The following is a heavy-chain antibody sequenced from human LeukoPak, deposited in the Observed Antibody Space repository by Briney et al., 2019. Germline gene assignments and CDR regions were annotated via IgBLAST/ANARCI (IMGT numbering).Heavy chain of an antibody. CDR1: GFTFDDYA. Sequence: SGGSLRLSCAASGFTFDDYAMHWVRQAPGKGLEWVSLISWDGGSTYYADSVKGRFTISRDNSKNSLYLQVNSLRAEDTALYYCAKENLEKKASGGYYYYYYMDVWGKGTTVTVSS. CDR3: AKENLEKKASGGYYYYYYMDV. D-gene: IGHD1-1*01. V-gene: IGHV3-43D*03. J-gene: IGHJ6*03. CDR2: ISWDGGST.